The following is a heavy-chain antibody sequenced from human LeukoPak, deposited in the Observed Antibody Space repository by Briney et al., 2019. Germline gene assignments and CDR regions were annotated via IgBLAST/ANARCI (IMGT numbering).Heavy chain of an antibody. CDR3: AREGASGSVDY. Sequence: QTGGSLRLSCAASGFTFSSSAMSWVRQAPGKGLVWVSVIYSGGSTYYADSVKGRFTISRDNSKNTLYLQMNSLRAEDTAVYYCAREGASGSVDYWGQGTLVTVSS. D-gene: IGHD3-22*01. J-gene: IGHJ4*02. V-gene: IGHV3-53*01. CDR1: GFTFSSSA. CDR2: IYSGGST.